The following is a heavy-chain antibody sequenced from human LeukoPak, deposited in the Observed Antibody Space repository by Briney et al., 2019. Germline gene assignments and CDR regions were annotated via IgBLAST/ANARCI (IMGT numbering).Heavy chain of an antibody. V-gene: IGHV3-7*01. D-gene: IGHD6-19*01. CDR1: GFSFSSYG. J-gene: IGHJ3*02. CDR3: AREGYSSGWYGRAFDI. CDR2: IKQDGSEK. Sequence: GGSLRLSCAASGFSFSSYGMSWVRQAPGKGLEWVANIKQDGSEKYYVDSVKGRFTISRDNAKNSLYLQMNSLRAEDTAVYYCAREGYSSGWYGRAFDIWGQGTMVTVSS.